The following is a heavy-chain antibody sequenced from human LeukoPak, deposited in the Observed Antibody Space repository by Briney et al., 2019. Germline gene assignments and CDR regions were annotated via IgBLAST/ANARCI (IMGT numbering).Heavy chain of an antibody. D-gene: IGHD5-18*01. Sequence: GSLRLSCAASGFTFSRYSMNWVRQTPGKGIEWIGTVYQSGTTYSSPSLKSRVTMSVDRSKNQFSLDLRSVSAADTAVYYCARHKKVVDVDTFNWFDPWGQGTLVTVSS. CDR1: GFTFSRYSMN. CDR3: ARHKKVVDVDTFNWFDP. V-gene: IGHV4-59*04. J-gene: IGHJ5*02. CDR2: VYQSGTT.